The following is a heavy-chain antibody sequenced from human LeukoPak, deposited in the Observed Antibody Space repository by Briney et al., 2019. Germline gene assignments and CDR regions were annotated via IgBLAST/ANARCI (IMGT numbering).Heavy chain of an antibody. V-gene: IGHV4-4*07. CDR2: IYTSGSK. Sequence: PSETLSLTCTVSGVSISCYYWSWTRQPAGKGLEWIGRIYTSGSKNYNPPLKSRVTMSVDTSKNQFSLKLSSVTAADTAVYYCARDLRITIFGVVTKAYYYMDVWGKGTTVTVSS. CDR3: ARDLRITIFGVVTKAYYYMDV. CDR1: GVSISCYY. D-gene: IGHD3-3*01. J-gene: IGHJ6*03.